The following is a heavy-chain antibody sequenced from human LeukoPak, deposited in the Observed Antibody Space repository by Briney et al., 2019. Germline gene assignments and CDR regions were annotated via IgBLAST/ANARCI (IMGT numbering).Heavy chain of an antibody. J-gene: IGHJ4*02. Sequence: ASVKVSCKASGYTFTTYAIQWVRQAPGQRLEWMGWINAGNGNTKYSQNFQGRVSITRDTPASTAYMELSSLRSEDTAVYYCARWTTTYLDYWGQGTLVTVSS. CDR1: GYTFTTYA. CDR2: INAGNGNT. CDR3: ARWTTTYLDY. V-gene: IGHV1-3*01. D-gene: IGHD4-11*01.